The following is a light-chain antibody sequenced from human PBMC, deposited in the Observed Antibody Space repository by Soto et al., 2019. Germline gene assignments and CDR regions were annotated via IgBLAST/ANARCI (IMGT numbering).Light chain of an antibody. CDR2: EVT. CDR3: SSKRDSSTLFV. Sequence: QSALTQPPSASGSPGQSVTISCTGTSSDIGVYDYVSWYQRHPGKAPKLVIYEVTNRPSGVSDRFSGSKSGNTASLTISGLQAEDEADYYCSSKRDSSTLFVFGTGTKLTVL. V-gene: IGLV2-14*01. CDR1: SSDIGVYDY. J-gene: IGLJ1*01.